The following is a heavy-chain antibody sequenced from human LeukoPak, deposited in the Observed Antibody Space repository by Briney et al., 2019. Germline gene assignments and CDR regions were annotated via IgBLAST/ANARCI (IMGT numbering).Heavy chain of an antibody. D-gene: IGHD5-18*01. V-gene: IGHV4-59*01. CDR2: ISYSGSA. Sequence: PSETLSLTCTVSGASISSYYWSWIRQPPGQRLEWIAYISYSGSATCNPSLKSRVTISVDTSKNQFSLKLSSVTAADTAVYYCARRSGYSYGLDVWGQGTTVTVSS. CDR1: GASISSYY. J-gene: IGHJ6*02. CDR3: ARRSGYSYGLDV.